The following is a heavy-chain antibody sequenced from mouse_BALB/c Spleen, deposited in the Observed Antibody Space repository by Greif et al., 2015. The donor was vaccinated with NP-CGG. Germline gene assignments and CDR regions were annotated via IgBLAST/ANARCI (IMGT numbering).Heavy chain of an antibody. V-gene: IGHV5-9-3*01. J-gene: IGHJ2*01. Sequence: EVQGVESGGGLVKPGGSLKLSCAASGFTFSSYAMSWVRQTPEKRLEWVATISSGGSYTYYPDSVKGRFTISRDNAKNTLYLQMSSLRSEDTAMYYCARDGGEDFDYWGQGTTLTVSS. CDR1: GFTFSSYA. CDR2: ISSGGSYT. CDR3: ARDGGEDFDY. D-gene: IGHD2-3*01.